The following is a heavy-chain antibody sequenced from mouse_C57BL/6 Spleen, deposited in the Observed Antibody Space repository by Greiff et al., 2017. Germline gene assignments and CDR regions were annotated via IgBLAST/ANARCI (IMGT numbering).Heavy chain of an antibody. J-gene: IGHJ3*01. CDR1: GYAFSSYW. Sequence: QVQLQQSGAELVKPGASVKISCKASGYAFSSYWMNWVKQRPGKGLEWIGQIYPGDGDTNYNGQFKGKATLTADKSSSTAYMQLSSLTSAASAVYVDSTGDSSAWFAYWGQGTLVTVSA. V-gene: IGHV1-80*01. D-gene: IGHD3-2*02. CDR2: IYPGDGDT. CDR3: STGDSSAWFAY.